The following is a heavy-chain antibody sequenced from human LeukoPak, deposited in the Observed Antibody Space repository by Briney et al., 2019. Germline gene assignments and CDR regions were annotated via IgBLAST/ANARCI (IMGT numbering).Heavy chain of an antibody. Sequence: PGEPLKISCKGSGYSFTSNWIGWVRQMPGKGLEWMGTIYPGDSETTYSPSFQGQVTISADKSITTAYLQWDSLKASDTAMYYCARHPWGIKVADYWGQGTLVTVSS. V-gene: IGHV5-51*01. D-gene: IGHD3-16*01. J-gene: IGHJ4*02. CDR3: ARHPWGIKVADY. CDR2: IYPGDSET. CDR1: GYSFTSNW.